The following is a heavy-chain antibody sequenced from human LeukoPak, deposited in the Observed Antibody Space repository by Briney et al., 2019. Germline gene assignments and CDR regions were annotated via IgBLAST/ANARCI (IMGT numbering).Heavy chain of an antibody. J-gene: IGHJ3*02. CDR2: IYTSGST. V-gene: IGHV4-61*02. CDR1: GGSISSGSYY. CDR3: ARVYYDFWSGSEHDAFDI. Sequence: PSETLSLTCTVSGGSISSGSYYWSWIRQPAGKGLEWIGRIYTSGSTNYNPSLKSRVTISVDTSKNQFSLKLSSVTAADTAVYYCARVYYDFWSGSEHDAFDIWGRGTMVTVSS. D-gene: IGHD3-3*01.